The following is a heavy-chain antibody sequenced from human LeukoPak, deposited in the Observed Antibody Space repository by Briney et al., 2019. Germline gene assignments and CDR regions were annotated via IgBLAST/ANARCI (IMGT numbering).Heavy chain of an antibody. CDR3: AFLLGSRFDY. V-gene: IGHV1-18*01. D-gene: IGHD1-26*01. J-gene: IGHJ4*02. CDR2: ISAYNGNT. CDR1: GYTFTSYG. Sequence: ASVKVSCKASGYTFTSYGISWVRQAPGQGLEWMGWISAYNGNTNYAQKLQGRVTMTTDTSTSTVYMELSSLRSEDTAVYYCAFLLGSRFDYWGQGTLVTVSS.